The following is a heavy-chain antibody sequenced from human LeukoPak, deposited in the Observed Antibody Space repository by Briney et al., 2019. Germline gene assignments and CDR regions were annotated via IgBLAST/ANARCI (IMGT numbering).Heavy chain of an antibody. J-gene: IGHJ4*02. CDR1: GFTFNAYT. V-gene: IGHV3-21*01. CDR3: AKESGDCGADCLALNDY. Sequence: GGSLRLSCAASGFTFNAYTMSWVRQAPGKGLEWVSSINIRSSNIYYADSVKGRFTVSRDNTKNPLYLQMNGLRAEDTAVYFCAKESGDCGADCLALNDYWGQGTLVTVSS. D-gene: IGHD2-21*02. CDR2: INIRSSNI.